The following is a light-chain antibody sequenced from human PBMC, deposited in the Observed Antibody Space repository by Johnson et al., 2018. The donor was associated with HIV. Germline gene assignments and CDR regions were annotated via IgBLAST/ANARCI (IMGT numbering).Light chain of an antibody. CDR1: SSNIGSNY. Sequence: QAVLTQPPSVSAAPGQRVTISCSGSSSNIGSNYVSWYQQLPGTAPKLLIYDNSKRPSKIPDRFSGSKSGTSATLGITGLQTGDEADYYCGTWDNSLIARYVFGTGTMVTVL. J-gene: IGLJ1*01. CDR2: DNS. CDR3: GTWDNSLIARYV. V-gene: IGLV1-51*01.